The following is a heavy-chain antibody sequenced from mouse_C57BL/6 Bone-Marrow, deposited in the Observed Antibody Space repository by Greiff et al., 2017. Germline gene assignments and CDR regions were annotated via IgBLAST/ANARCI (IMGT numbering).Heavy chain of an antibody. D-gene: IGHD2-5*01. CDR3: ARGDSNFHVDYFDY. CDR1: GYTFTDYY. V-gene: IGHV1-26*01. Sequence: EVQLQQSGPELVKPGASVKISCKASGYTFTDYYMNWVKQSHGKSLEWIGDINPNNGGTSYNQKFKGKATLTVDKSSSTAYMELRSLTSEDSAVYYCARGDSNFHVDYFDYWGQGTTLTVSS. CDR2: INPNNGGT. J-gene: IGHJ2*01.